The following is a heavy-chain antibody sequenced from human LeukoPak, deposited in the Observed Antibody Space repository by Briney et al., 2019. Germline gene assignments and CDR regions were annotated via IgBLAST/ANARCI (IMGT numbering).Heavy chain of an antibody. CDR1: GYTFTGYY. CDR3: ARHPGLKLPLDY. V-gene: IGHV1-2*02. CDR2: INPNSGGT. Sequence: GASVTVSFTASGYTFTGYYMHWVRQAPGRGLEWMGWINPNSGGTNYAQKFQGRVTMTRDTSISTAYMELSRLRSDDTAVYYCARHPGLKLPLDYWGQGTLVTVSS. J-gene: IGHJ4*02. D-gene: IGHD5-24*01.